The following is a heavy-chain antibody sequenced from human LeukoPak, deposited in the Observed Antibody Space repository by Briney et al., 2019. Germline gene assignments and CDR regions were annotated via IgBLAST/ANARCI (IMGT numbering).Heavy chain of an antibody. Sequence: GGSLRLSCAASGFTFSNAWMSWVRQAPGKGLEWVSVIYSGGTTYYADSVKGRFTISKDNSKNTLYLQMNSLRAEDTAVYYCAKKGDFWSGYPLTNFDYWGQGTLVTVSS. CDR2: IYSGGTT. D-gene: IGHD3-3*01. J-gene: IGHJ4*02. V-gene: IGHV3-66*01. CDR1: GFTFSNAW. CDR3: AKKGDFWSGYPLTNFDY.